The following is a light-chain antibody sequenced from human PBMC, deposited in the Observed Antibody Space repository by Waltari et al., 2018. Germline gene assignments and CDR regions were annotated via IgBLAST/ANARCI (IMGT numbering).Light chain of an antibody. CDR2: EVS. CDR3: SSFTTSYTRL. V-gene: IGLV2-14*01. CDR1: SSYVGGYKY. Sequence: QSALTQPASVSGSPGQSITISCTATSSYVGGYKYVSWYQQHPGKVPKVIIYEVSNRPSGVSNRFSGSKSGNTASLTISGLQAEDEADYYCSSFTTSYTRLFGGGTKLTVL. J-gene: IGLJ3*02.